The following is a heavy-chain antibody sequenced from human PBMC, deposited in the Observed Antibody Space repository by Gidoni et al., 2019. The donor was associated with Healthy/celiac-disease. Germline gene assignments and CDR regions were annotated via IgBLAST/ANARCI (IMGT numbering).Heavy chain of an antibody. CDR3: ARHTMGYPSYRKGNDY. Sequence: QVQLQQWGAGLLKPSETLSLTCAVDGGSCSGYYWRWIRQPPGKGLEWSGEINHSGSTNYNPALKSRVTISVDTSKSQFSLKLSSVTAADTAVYYCARHTMGYPSYRKGNDYWGQGTLVTVSS. V-gene: IGHV4-34*01. CDR1: GGSCSGYY. J-gene: IGHJ4*02. CDR2: INHSGST. D-gene: IGHD3-10*01.